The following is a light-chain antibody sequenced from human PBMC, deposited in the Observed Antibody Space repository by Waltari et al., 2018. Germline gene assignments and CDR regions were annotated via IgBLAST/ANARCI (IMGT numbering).Light chain of an antibody. CDR3: QQYYTTPHT. CDR1: QSVLHSSQNKNF. Sequence: DIVMTQSPDSLAVSLGERATIDCKSSQSVLHSSQNKNFLAWYQHKPRQPPKLLIYWASTRQSGLPDRFSGSVSGTDFTLTISGLQAEDVAVYYCQQYYTTPHTFGQGTKLEIK. J-gene: IGKJ2*01. CDR2: WAS. V-gene: IGKV4-1*01.